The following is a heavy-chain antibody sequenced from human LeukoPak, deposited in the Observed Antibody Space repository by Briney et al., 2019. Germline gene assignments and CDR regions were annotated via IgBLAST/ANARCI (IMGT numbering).Heavy chain of an antibody. CDR2: IYHSGST. Sequence: PSETLCLTCADSGYSISSGYYWGWIRQPPGKGLEWIGTIYHSGSTYYNPSLKSRVTISVDTSKNHFSLNLNAVTAADTAVYYCARGGRHSPVTSNWFDPWGQGTLVTVSS. CDR3: ARGGRHSPVTSNWFDP. CDR1: GYSISSGYY. J-gene: IGHJ5*02. D-gene: IGHD4-17*01. V-gene: IGHV4-38-2*01.